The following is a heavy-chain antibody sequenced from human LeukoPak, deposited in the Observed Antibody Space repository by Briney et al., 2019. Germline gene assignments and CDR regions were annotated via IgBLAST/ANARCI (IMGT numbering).Heavy chain of an antibody. CDR1: GVTLSSFG. CDR3: AKRGKELNYYDSSGPYYYDY. J-gene: IGHJ4*02. CDR2: IIGSGGST. V-gene: IGHV3-23*01. Sequence: GGSLRLSCAVSGVTLSSFGMRCVSPAPGKGVYCVSVIIGSGGSTYSADSVKGPFTLSRDNSKSTLYLQMNSLRAEDTAVYYCAKRGKELNYYDSSGPYYYDYCSQGKLVTVSS. D-gene: IGHD3-22*01.